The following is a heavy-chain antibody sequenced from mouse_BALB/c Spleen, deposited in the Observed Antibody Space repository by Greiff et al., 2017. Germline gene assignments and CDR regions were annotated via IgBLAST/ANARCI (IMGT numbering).Heavy chain of an antibody. J-gene: IGHJ2*01. CDR3: ARGITTVVSDY. Sequence: VKLVESGGGLVKPGGSLKLSCAASGFTFSSYAMSWVRQTPEKRLEWVASISSGGSTYYPDSVKGRFTISRDNARNILYLQMSSLRSEDTAMYYCARGITTVVSDYWGQGTTLTVSS. V-gene: IGHV5-6-5*01. D-gene: IGHD1-1*01. CDR2: ISSGGST. CDR1: GFTFSSYA.